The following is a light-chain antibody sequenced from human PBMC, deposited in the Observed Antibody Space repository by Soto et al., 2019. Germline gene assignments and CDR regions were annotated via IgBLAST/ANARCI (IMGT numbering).Light chain of an antibody. Sequence: EIVLTQSPGTLSLSPGERATLSCKASQSVSRSFLAWYQQKPGQAPRLLIYATSSRAAGIPDRFSGSGSGTDFSLTISRLEPEDFAVYFCQQYGGSSGTFGQGTKLEIK. CDR2: ATS. J-gene: IGKJ2*01. CDR1: QSVSRSF. CDR3: QQYGGSSGT. V-gene: IGKV3-20*01.